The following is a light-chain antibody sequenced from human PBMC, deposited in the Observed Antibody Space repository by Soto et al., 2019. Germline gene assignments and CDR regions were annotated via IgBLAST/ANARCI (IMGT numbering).Light chain of an antibody. V-gene: IGKV3-20*01. CDR2: GAS. CDR1: QSVSSSY. Sequence: EIVLTQSPGTLSLSPGERATLSGRASQSVSSSYLAWYQQKPGQAPRLLIYGASSRATGIPDRFSGSGSGTDFTLTISRLEPEDFAVYYCQQLETFGQGTKLEIK. J-gene: IGKJ2*01. CDR3: QQLET.